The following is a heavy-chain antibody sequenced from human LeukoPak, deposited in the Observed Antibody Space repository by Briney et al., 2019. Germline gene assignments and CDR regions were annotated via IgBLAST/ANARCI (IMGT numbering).Heavy chain of an antibody. Sequence: PARSLRLSCAASGFTFDDYAMHWVRQAPGQGREWVSGINWNSGSIGYADPVKGRFTISRDNAKNSLYLQMNSLRAEDTALYYRAKDIGRAGDYWGQGTLVTVSS. CDR3: AKDIGRAGDY. V-gene: IGHV3-9*01. J-gene: IGHJ4*02. D-gene: IGHD1-26*01. CDR1: GFTFDDYA. CDR2: INWNSGSI.